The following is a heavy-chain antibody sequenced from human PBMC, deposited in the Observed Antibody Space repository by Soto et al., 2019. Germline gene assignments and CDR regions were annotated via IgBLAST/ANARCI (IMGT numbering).Heavy chain of an antibody. Sequence: QVPLVQSGAEVKKPGSSVKVSCKASGGTFSSYAISWVRQAPGQGLEWMGGIIPIFGTANYAQKFQGRVTITADESTSTAYMELSSLRSEDTAVYYCARLTYYYDSSGYYPFDYWGQGTLVTVSS. V-gene: IGHV1-69*01. D-gene: IGHD3-22*01. CDR3: ARLTYYYDSSGYYPFDY. CDR1: GGTFSSYA. CDR2: IIPIFGTA. J-gene: IGHJ4*02.